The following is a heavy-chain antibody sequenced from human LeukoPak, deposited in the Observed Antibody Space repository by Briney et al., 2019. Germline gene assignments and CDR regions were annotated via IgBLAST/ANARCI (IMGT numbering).Heavy chain of an antibody. Sequence: SETLSLTCTVSGGSISSGGYYWSWIRQHPGKGLEWIGYIYYSGSTYYNPSLKSRVTISVDTSKNQFSLKLSSVTAADTAVYYCAARGYFSVGATGPWGQGTLVTVSS. CDR1: GGSISSGGYY. CDR2: IYYSGST. V-gene: IGHV4-31*03. J-gene: IGHJ5*02. D-gene: IGHD1-26*01. CDR3: AARGYFSVGATGP.